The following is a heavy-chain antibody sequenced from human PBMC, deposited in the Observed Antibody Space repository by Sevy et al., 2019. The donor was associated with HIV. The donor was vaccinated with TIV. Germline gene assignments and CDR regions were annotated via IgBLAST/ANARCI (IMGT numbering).Heavy chain of an antibody. J-gene: IGHJ4*02. CDR2: ILYTGST. CDR3: ARNGSNPYCNS. V-gene: IGHV4-59*01. Sequence: SETLSLTCTVSGGSISAYSWSWIRQPPGKGLEWIGYILYTGSTNYNPSLKSRVTVSVDTSKKQFSLRMTSVTAADTAVYYCARNGSNPYCNSWGQGTLVTVSS. D-gene: IGHD2-2*01. CDR1: GGSISAYS.